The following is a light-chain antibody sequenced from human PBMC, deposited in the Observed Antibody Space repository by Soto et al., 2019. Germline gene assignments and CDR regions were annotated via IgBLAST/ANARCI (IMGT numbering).Light chain of an antibody. CDR2: GNS. CDR1: SSNIGAGYD. Sequence: QSVLTQPPSVSGAPGQRVTISCTGSSSNIGAGYDVHWYQQLPGTAPKLLIYGNSNRPSGVPDRFSGCKSGTSASLAITGLQAEDEADYYCQSYDSSLSGGVFGGGTKLTVL. CDR3: QSYDSSLSGGV. V-gene: IGLV1-40*01. J-gene: IGLJ3*02.